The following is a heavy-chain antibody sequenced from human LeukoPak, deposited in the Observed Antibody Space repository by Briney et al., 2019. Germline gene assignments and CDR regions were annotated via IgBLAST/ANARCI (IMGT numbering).Heavy chain of an antibody. CDR2: IYYSGST. Sequence: SQTLSLTCTVSGGSISSGDYYWSWIRQPPGKGLEWIGYIYYSGSTYYNPSLKSRVAISVDTSKNQFSLKLSSVTAADTAVYYCARRGYKGFDAFDIWGQGTMVTVSS. CDR1: GGSISSGDYY. J-gene: IGHJ3*02. V-gene: IGHV4-30-4*01. D-gene: IGHD5-24*01. CDR3: ARRGYKGFDAFDI.